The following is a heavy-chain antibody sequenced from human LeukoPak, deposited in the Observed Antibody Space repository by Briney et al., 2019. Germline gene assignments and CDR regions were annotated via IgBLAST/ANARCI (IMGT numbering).Heavy chain of an antibody. CDR2: IWYDGSNK. D-gene: IGHD2-2*01. CDR1: GFTFSSYG. CDR3: AREPAALYRPFDY. V-gene: IGHV3-33*01. J-gene: IGHJ4*02. Sequence: GGSLRLSCAASGFTFSSYGMHWVRQAPGKGLEWVAVIWYDGSNKYYADSVKGRFTISRDNSKNTLYLQMNSLRAEDTAVYYCAREPAALYRPFDYWGQGTLVTVSS.